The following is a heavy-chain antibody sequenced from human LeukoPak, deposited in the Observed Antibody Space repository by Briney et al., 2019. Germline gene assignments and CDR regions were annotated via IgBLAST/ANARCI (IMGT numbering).Heavy chain of an antibody. V-gene: IGHV3-23*01. J-gene: IGHJ4*02. D-gene: IGHD4-17*01. CDR2: ISGRGDTT. Sequence: RAGGSLRLSCAASGFSFSSYAMSWVRHAPGKGLEWVSVISGRGDTTNYADSAKGRFTISRDNSKNTLYLHLNSLRVEDTAVYFCAKHRENFGDSCLDDYWGQGTLVTVSS. CDR3: AKHRENFGDSCLDDY. CDR1: GFSFSSYA.